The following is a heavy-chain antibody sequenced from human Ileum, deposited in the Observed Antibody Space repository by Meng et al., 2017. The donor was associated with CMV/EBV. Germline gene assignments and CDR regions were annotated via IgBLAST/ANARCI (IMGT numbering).Heavy chain of an antibody. CDR1: GGSTTSSTYY. Sequence: SGPGLMTPSDTLSLTCTASGGSTTSSTYYWCWIRQPPGKGLEWIGSVYYSGPTYYNPSLKSRVNMSIDTSKNRFSLKLSSATAADTAVYYCARNVGFYSSQIAYWGQGALVTVSS. CDR2: VYYSGPT. J-gene: IGHJ4*02. V-gene: IGHV4-39*07. CDR3: ARNVGFYSSQIAY. D-gene: IGHD3-3*01.